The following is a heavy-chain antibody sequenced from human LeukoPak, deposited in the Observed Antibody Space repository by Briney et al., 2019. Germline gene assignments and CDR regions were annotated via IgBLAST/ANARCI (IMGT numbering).Heavy chain of an antibody. D-gene: IGHD2-2*02. Sequence: ASVKVSCKASGYTFTGYYMHWVRQAPGQGLEWMGWINPNSGGTNYAQKFQGRVTMTRDTSIGTAYMELSRLRSDDTAVYYCARAPGDIVVVPAAIRAFDIWGQGTMVTVSS. J-gene: IGHJ3*02. CDR3: ARAPGDIVVVPAAIRAFDI. V-gene: IGHV1-2*02. CDR1: GYTFTGYY. CDR2: INPNSGGT.